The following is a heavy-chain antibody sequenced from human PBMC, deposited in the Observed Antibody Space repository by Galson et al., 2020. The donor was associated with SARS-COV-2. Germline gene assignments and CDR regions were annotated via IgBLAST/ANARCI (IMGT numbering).Heavy chain of an antibody. CDR1: GFTFRNYG. V-gene: IGHV3-33*01. CDR2: IWYDGSDK. Sequence: GESLKISCAASGFTFRNYGMHWVRQAPGKGLEWVAIIWYDGSDKYYADSVRGRFTISRDNSKNTLHLQMNTLRVEDTAVYYCATARSGSGTFYVDYWGLGTLVTVSS. D-gene: IGHD3-10*01. J-gene: IGHJ4*02. CDR3: ATARSGSGTFYVDY.